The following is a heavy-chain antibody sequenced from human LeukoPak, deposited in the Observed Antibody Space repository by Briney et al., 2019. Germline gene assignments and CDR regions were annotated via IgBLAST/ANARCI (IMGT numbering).Heavy chain of an antibody. J-gene: IGHJ3*02. CDR1: GFTFSSYA. D-gene: IGHD3-9*01. CDR2: ISSNGGST. CDR3: VRESYYDILIGYSKENAFDI. Sequence: GGSLRLSCAASGFTFSSYAMHWVRQAPGKGLEYVSAISSNGGSTYYANSVKGRFTISRDNSKNTLYLQMGSLRAEDMAVYYCVRESYYDILIGYSKENAFDIWGQGTMVTVSS. V-gene: IGHV3-64*01.